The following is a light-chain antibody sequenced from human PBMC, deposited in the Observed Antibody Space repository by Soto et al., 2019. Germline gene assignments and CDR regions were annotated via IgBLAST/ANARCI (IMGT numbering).Light chain of an antibody. CDR1: QSVLYSSNNKNY. CDR2: WAS. J-gene: IGKJ1*01. CDR3: QQYYSTPWA. V-gene: IGKV4-1*01. Sequence: DIVMTQSPDSLAVSLGARATINCKSSQSVLYSSNNKNYLAWYQQKPGHPPKLLIYWASTRESGVPDRFSGSGSGTDFTLTISSLQAEDVAYYYCQQYYSTPWAFGQGTKVEIK.